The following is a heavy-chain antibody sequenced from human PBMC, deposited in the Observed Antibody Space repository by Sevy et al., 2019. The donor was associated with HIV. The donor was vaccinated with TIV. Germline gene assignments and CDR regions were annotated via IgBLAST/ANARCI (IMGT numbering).Heavy chain of an antibody. D-gene: IGHD2-2*01. CDR1: DGSFSGYY. CDR3: ARSPPVVVVPGAPSWFDP. Sequence: SETLSLTCAVHDGSFSGYYWNWIRQLPGKGLEWIGEINESGITYYNPSLKSLVTISVDTSKKQFSLKLNSVTAVDSAAYFCARSPPVVVVPGAPSWFDPWGQGTLVTVSS. CDR2: INESGIT. V-gene: IGHV4-34*01. J-gene: IGHJ5*02.